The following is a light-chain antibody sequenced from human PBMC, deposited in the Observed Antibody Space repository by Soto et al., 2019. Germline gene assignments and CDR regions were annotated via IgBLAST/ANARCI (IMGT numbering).Light chain of an antibody. J-gene: IGKJ1*01. V-gene: IGKV1-16*02. CDR2: ATY. CDR3: QQYDTFPRT. CDR1: QGINNY. Sequence: DIQMTQSPSSLSASVGDRVTITCRASQGINNYVAWFQQKPGRAPKSLIYATYNLQSGVPSKFSASGSGIEFTLTISSLQPEDFATYYCQQYDTFPRTCGQGTKVEI.